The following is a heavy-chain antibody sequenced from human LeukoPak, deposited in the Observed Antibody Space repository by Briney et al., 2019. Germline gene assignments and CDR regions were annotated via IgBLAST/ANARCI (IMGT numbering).Heavy chain of an antibody. CDR3: ARGARKVRYSSAPLDY. CDR2: IWYDGSNK. D-gene: IGHD5-18*01. J-gene: IGHJ4*02. CDR1: GFTFSSYG. Sequence: GGSLRLSCAASGFTFSSYGMHWVRQAPGKGLEWVAVIWYDGSNKYYADSVKGRFTISRDNSKNTLYLQMNSLRAEDTAVYYCARGARKVRYSSAPLDYWGQGTLVTVSS. V-gene: IGHV3-33*01.